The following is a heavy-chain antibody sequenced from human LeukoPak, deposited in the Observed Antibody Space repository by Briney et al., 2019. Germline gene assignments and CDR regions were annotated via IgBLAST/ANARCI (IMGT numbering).Heavy chain of an antibody. CDR1: GYTFTGYY. CDR2: INPNSGGT. Sequence: ASVKVSCKASGYTFTGYYMHLVRQAPGQGLEWMGWINPNSGGTNYAQKFQGRVTMTRDTSISTAYMELSRLRSDDTAVYYCARIGGSSIFGVVIIPVWGQGTLVTVFS. D-gene: IGHD3-3*01. V-gene: IGHV1-2*02. J-gene: IGHJ4*02. CDR3: ARIGGSSIFGVVIIPV.